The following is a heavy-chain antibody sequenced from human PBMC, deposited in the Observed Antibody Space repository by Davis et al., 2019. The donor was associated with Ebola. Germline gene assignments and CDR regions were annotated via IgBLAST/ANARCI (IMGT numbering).Heavy chain of an antibody. CDR1: GFTFSSYS. D-gene: IGHD6-13*01. CDR2: ISSSSSYI. Sequence: GESLKISCAASGFTFSSYSMNWVRQAPGKGLEWVSSISSSSSYIYYADSLKGRFTISRDNAQNSLYLQLNSLRAEDTAVYYCARGLIASAAFDYWGQGTLVSVSS. V-gene: IGHV3-21*01. J-gene: IGHJ4*02. CDR3: ARGLIASAAFDY.